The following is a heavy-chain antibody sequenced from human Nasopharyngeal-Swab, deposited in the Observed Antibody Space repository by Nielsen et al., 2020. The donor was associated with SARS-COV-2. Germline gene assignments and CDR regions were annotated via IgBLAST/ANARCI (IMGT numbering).Heavy chain of an antibody. CDR3: ARGTATGWFDP. D-gene: IGHD4-17*01. CDR2: ISSSSSYT. V-gene: IGHV3-11*05. J-gene: IGHJ5*02. CDR1: GFTFSDYY. Sequence: GASLKISCAASGFTFSDYYMSWIRQAPGKGLEWVSYISSSSSYTNYADSVKGRFTISRDNAKNSLYLQMNSLRAEDTAVYYCARGTATGWFDPWGQGTLVTVSS.